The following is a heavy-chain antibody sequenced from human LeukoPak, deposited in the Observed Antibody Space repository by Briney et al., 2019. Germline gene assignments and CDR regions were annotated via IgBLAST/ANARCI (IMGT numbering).Heavy chain of an antibody. CDR2: INPNSGGT. D-gene: IGHD5-24*01. Sequence: ASVKVSCKVSGYTFTRYYMHWVRQAPGQGLEFMGWINPNSGGTNYAQKFQGRVTMTRDTSISTAYMELSRLRSDDTAVYYCGKGDGYNSHPGYWGQGTLVTVSS. CDR3: GKGDGYNSHPGY. CDR1: GYTFTRYY. J-gene: IGHJ4*02. V-gene: IGHV1-2*02.